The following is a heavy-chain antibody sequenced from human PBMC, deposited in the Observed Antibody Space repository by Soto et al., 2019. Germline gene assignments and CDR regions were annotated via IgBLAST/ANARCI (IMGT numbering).Heavy chain of an antibody. CDR3: AREGSSSWYGINPGNWFDP. V-gene: IGHV3-21*01. CDR1: GFTFSSYS. Sequence: GGSLRLSCAASGFTFSSYSMNWVRQAPGKGLEWVSSISSSSSYIDYADSVKGRFTISRDNAKTSLNLQMNSMRAEDTAVYYCAREGSSSWYGINPGNWFDPWGKGTLVTVSS. J-gene: IGHJ5*02. CDR2: ISSSSSYI. D-gene: IGHD6-13*01.